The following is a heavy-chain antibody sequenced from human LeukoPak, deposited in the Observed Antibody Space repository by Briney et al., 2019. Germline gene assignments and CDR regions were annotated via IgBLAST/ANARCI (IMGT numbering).Heavy chain of an antibody. V-gene: IGHV4-59*01. CDR3: ARNLVGASDYYYYMDV. J-gene: IGHJ6*03. Sequence: SETLSLTCTVSGGSISSYYWSWIRQPPGGGMGWIGYIYYSGSSNYHPSLKSRVTISVDTSKNQFSLKLSSVTAADTAVYYCARNLVGASDYYYYMDVWGKGTTVTVSS. CDR1: GGSISSYY. CDR2: IYYSGSS. D-gene: IGHD1-26*01.